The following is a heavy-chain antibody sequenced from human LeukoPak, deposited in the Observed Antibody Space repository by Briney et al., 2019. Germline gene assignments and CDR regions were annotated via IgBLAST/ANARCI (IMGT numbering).Heavy chain of an antibody. Sequence: PGGSLRLSCAASGFTFSSYWMHWVRQAAGKGLVWVSRINNDGSSTIYADSVKGRFTISRDNAKNTLYLQMNSLRAEDTAVYYCARGYSGSYYDWGQGTLVTVSS. J-gene: IGHJ4*02. CDR3: ARGYSGSYYD. V-gene: IGHV3-74*01. CDR2: INNDGSST. D-gene: IGHD1-26*01. CDR1: GFTFSSYW.